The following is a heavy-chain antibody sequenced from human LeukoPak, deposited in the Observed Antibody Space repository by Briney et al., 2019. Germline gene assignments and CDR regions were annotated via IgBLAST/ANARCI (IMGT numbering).Heavy chain of an antibody. Sequence: SETLSLTCTVSGGSITSYYWSWIRQPPGKGLEWVGYVFYSENTRYNPSLGSRVTISMDTSKNQFSLKLNSVTAADTAVYHCARRVPADTGNWFDPWGPGTLVIVSS. V-gene: IGHV4-59*08. CDR2: VFYSENT. CDR1: GGSITSYY. J-gene: IGHJ5*02. CDR3: ARRVPADTGNWFDP. D-gene: IGHD2-15*01.